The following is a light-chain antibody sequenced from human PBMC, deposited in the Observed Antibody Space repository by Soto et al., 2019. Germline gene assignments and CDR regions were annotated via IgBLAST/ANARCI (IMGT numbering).Light chain of an antibody. CDR3: QQYYSFPPT. J-gene: IGKJ1*01. CDR2: DAS. Sequence: DIQMTQFPSTLSASVGDRVTITCRASQSITKWLVWYQQKPGKAPKVLIYDASTLESGVPSRFSGSGPGTDFTLTISSLQPDDFATYYCQQYYSFPPTFGQGTKVDIK. V-gene: IGKV1-5*01. CDR1: QSITKW.